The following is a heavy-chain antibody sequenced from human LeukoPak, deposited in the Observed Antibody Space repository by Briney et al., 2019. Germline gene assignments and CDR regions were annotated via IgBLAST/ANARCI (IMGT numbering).Heavy chain of an antibody. CDR2: VFTSGIT. CDR3: ARECIVGGTPYFYYVDV. V-gene: IGHV4-4*07. Sequence: SETLSLTCTVSGGCIGGNSWTWIRQSTGKGLEWIWGVFTSGITAYNPSLNSRVTMSVDTSDKHFSLNLTSVTVADTAVYYCARECIVGGTPYFYYVDVWGKGTTVTVSS. CDR1: GGCIGGNS. D-gene: IGHD1-26*01. J-gene: IGHJ6*03.